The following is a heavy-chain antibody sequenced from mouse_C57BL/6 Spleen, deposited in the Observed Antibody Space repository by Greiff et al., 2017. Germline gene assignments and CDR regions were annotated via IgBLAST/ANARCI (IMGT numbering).Heavy chain of an antibody. CDR2: IYPRSGNT. D-gene: IGHD4-1*01. Sequence: QVQLQQSGAELARPGASVKLSCKASGYTFTSYGISWVKQRTGQGLEWIGEIYPRSGNTYYNEKFKGKATLTADKSSSTAYMELRSLTSEDSAVYFCARKLGTRVYWYFDVWGTGTTVTVSS. J-gene: IGHJ1*03. CDR3: ARKLGTRVYWYFDV. V-gene: IGHV1-81*01. CDR1: GYTFTSYG.